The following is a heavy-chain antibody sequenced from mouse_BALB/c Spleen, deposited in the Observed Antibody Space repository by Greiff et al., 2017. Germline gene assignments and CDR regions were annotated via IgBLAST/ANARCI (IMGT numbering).Heavy chain of an antibody. CDR3: ARMGPIYYGSWFAY. Sequence: QVQLQQSGAELVRPGSSVKISCKASGYAFSSYWMNWVKQRPGQGLEWIGQIYPGDGDTNYNGKFKGKATLTADKSSSTAYMQLSSLTSENSAVYFCARMGPIYYGSWFAYWGQGTLVTVSA. V-gene: IGHV1-80*01. D-gene: IGHD2-2*01. CDR2: IYPGDGDT. J-gene: IGHJ3*01. CDR1: GYAFSSYW.